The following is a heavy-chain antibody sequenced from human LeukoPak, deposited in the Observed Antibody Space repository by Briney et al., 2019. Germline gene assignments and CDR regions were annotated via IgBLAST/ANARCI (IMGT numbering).Heavy chain of an antibody. D-gene: IGHD3-3*01. J-gene: IGHJ4*02. V-gene: IGHV3-23*01. CDR2: ISGSGGST. CDR3: AKQYDFWSGPDY. CDR1: GFTFSSYA. Sequence: AGSLRLSSAASGFTFSSYAMNWVRQAPGKGLEGVSGISGSGGSTYYADSVKGRFTISRDNSKNTLYLQMNSLRVEDTAVYYCAKQYDFWSGPDYWGQGTLVTVSS.